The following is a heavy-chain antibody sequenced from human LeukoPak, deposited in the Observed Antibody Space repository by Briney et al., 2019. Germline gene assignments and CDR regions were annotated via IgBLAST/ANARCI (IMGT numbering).Heavy chain of an antibody. CDR3: AKVRGGYYYKSPFDY. J-gene: IGHJ4*02. Sequence: GGSLRLSCAASGFTFSSYGMHWVRQAPGKGLEWVAVISYDGSNKYYADSVKGRFTISRDNSKNTLYLQMNSLRAEDTAVYYCAKVRGGYYYKSPFDYWGQGTLVTVSS. V-gene: IGHV3-30*18. CDR2: ISYDGSNK. CDR1: GFTFSSYG. D-gene: IGHD3-22*01.